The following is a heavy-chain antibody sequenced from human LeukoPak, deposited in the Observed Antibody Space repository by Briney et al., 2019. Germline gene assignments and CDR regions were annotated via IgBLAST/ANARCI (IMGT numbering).Heavy chain of an antibody. V-gene: IGHV3-23*01. Sequence: GGPLRLSCTASGFTFSSSSMSWVRQAPGKGVEWVSIISGNGNTKYYPCTVKGRFTISRDNYKNTLYLQMNRTRGDDSATYYCAKEHSYCGPGSNSRDNVWGKGTTVTVSS. D-gene: IGHD2-21*01. CDR2: ISGNGNTK. CDR3: AKEHSYCGPGSNSRDNV. J-gene: IGHJ6*04. CDR1: GFTFSSSS.